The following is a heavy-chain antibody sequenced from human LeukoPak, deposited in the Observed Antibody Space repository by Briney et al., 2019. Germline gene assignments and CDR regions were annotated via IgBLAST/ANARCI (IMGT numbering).Heavy chain of an antibody. CDR3: ARDKSDWSLDP. CDR1: GFTFSRNS. V-gene: IGHV3-21*01. D-gene: IGHD3-9*01. J-gene: IGHJ5*02. Sequence: GGSLRLSCAASGFTFSRNSLSWVRQAPGKGLEWVSSISTSSIYIYYADSVRGRFTISRDNAKNSLFLQMSSLRAEDTAVYYCARDKSDWSLDPWGQGTPVTVSS. CDR2: ISTSSIYI.